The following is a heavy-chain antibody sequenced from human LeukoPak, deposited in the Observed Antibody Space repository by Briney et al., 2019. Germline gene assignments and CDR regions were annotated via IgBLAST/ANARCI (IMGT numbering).Heavy chain of an antibody. V-gene: IGHV3-23*01. J-gene: IGHJ4*02. Sequence: GGSLRLSCAASGFTFGSYAMSWVRQAPGKGLEWVSAISGSGGSTYYADSVKGRFTISRDNSKNTLYLQMNSLRAEDTAVYYCALLGWELTLDYWGQGTLVTVSS. CDR2: ISGSGGST. D-gene: IGHD1-26*01. CDR1: GFTFGSYA. CDR3: ALLGWELTLDY.